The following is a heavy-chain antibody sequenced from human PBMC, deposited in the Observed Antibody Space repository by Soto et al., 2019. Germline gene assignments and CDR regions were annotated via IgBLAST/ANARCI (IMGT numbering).Heavy chain of an antibody. Sequence: SQTLSLTCGVSGGSISSGGSSWYWIRQPPGKGLEWIGYIYHSGSTLYNPSLKSRVTISVDKSKNQFSLKLSSVTAADTAVYYCARDQLEGNWFDPWGQGTLVTVSS. V-gene: IGHV4-30-2*01. J-gene: IGHJ5*02. CDR1: GGSISSGGSS. D-gene: IGHD1-1*01. CDR3: ARDQLEGNWFDP. CDR2: IYHSGST.